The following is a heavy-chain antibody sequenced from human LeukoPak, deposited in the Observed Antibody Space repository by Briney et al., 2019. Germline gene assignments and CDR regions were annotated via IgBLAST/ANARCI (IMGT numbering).Heavy chain of an antibody. J-gene: IGHJ4*02. V-gene: IGHV1-69*13. D-gene: IGHD2-15*01. Sequence: SVKVSFTSSVGTFSIYAISWVRQAPGQGLEWMGGIIPIFGTANYAQKFQGRVTITADESTSTAYMELSSLRSEDTAVYYCARDDPGLGYCSGGSCYYFGYWGQGTLVTVSS. CDR3: ARDDPGLGYCSGGSCYYFGY. CDR2: IIPIFGTA. CDR1: VGTFSIYA.